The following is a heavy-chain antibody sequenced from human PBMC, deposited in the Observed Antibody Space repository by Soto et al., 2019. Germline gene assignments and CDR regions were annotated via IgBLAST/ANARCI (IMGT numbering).Heavy chain of an antibody. CDR3: ARSHYTYGLLIDY. CDR2: IYYSGTT. Sequence: SETLSLTCAVSGGSFSSINYCWGWIRQPPGEGLEWIATIYYSGTTYFNPSLKSRVTTSVDTSKNKFSLKLTSVTAADTAVYYCARSHYTYGLLIDYWGPGIMVTVSS. J-gene: IGHJ4*02. D-gene: IGHD2-8*01. V-gene: IGHV4-39*01. CDR1: GGSFSSINYC.